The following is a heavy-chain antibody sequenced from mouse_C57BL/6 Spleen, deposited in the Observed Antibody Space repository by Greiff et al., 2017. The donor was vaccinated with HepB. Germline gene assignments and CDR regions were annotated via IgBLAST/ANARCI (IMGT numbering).Heavy chain of an antibody. D-gene: IGHD2-4*01. CDR1: GFSLTSYG. CDR2: IWSGGST. CDR3: ARKGGFYYDYDGSMDY. Sequence: QVQLKESGPGLVQPSQSLSITCTVSGFSLTSYGVHWVRQSPGKGLEWLGVIWSGGSTDYNAAFISRLSISKDNSKSQVFFKMNSLQADDTAIYYCARKGGFYYDYDGSMDYWGQGTSVTVSS. J-gene: IGHJ4*01. V-gene: IGHV2-2*01.